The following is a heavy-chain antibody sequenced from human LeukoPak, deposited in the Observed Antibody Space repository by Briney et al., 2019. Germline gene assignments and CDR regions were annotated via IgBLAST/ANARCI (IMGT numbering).Heavy chain of an antibody. CDR2: INHSGST. CDR3: ARGTMVRGVIWFDP. D-gene: IGHD3-10*01. Sequence: SETLSLTCAVYGGSFSGYYWSWIRQPPGKGLEWIGEINHSGSTNYNPSLKSRVTISVGTSKNQFSLKLSSVTAADTAVYYCARGTMVRGVIWFDPWGQGTLVTVSS. V-gene: IGHV4-34*01. CDR1: GGSFSGYY. J-gene: IGHJ5*02.